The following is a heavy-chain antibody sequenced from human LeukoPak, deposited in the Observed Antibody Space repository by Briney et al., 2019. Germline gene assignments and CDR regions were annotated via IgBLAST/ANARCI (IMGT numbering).Heavy chain of an antibody. D-gene: IGHD6-19*01. CDR2: INPDGSGT. J-gene: IGHJ4*02. CDR3: ARGEIYNTGWYPLDY. CDR1: GFTFSSYW. V-gene: IGHV3-74*01. Sequence: RGSQSLSCAASGFTFSSYWMHWVRQAPGKGLVWVSHINPDGSGTSYADSVRGQFTISRDNAKNTLYLQMNSLRADDTAVYFCARGEIYNTGWYPLDYWGQGALVTVSS.